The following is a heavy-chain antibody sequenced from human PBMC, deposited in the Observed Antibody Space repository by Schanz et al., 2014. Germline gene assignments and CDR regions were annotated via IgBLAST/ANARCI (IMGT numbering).Heavy chain of an antibody. CDR2: IENNANGATT. Sequence: EVQLVESGGGLVQPGGSLRLSCAASGFTVSSNYMSWVRQAPGKGLEWVGRIENNANGATTDYAAPVKGRFTVSRDDSRNTLYLQMNTLRTDDTALYYCTTFNNRDALYIWGQGTMVSVSS. J-gene: IGHJ3*02. V-gene: IGHV3-15*04. CDR1: GFTVSSNY. D-gene: IGHD1-20*01. CDR3: TTFNNRDALYI.